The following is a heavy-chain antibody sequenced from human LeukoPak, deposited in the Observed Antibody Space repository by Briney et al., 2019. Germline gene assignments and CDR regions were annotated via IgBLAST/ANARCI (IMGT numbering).Heavy chain of an antibody. CDR3: ARDLDAFDI. Sequence: GASVKVSCKASGYTFTDYYMHWVRQAPGQGLQWMGWINPSNGGTKYEQELQGRVTMTRDTSISTAYMELRSLRSDDTAVYYCARDLDAFDIWGQGTMVTVSS. J-gene: IGHJ3*02. CDR2: INPSNGGT. CDR1: GYTFTDYY. V-gene: IGHV1-2*02.